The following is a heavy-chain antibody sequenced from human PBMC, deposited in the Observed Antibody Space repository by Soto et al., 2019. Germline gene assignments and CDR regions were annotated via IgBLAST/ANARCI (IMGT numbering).Heavy chain of an antibody. CDR2: TYNSGST. Sequence: SETLSLTCTVSDGSIRTSYWSWIRQPPGKGLEWIGYTYNSGSTNYNPSLKSRVTISVDTSKNQFSLHLSSVTAADTAVYYCARDAFDIWGQGTMVTVS. CDR1: DGSIRTSY. CDR3: ARDAFDI. J-gene: IGHJ3*02. V-gene: IGHV4-59*01.